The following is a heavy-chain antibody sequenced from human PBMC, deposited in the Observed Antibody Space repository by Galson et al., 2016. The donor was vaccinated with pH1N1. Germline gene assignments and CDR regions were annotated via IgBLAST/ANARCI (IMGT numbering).Heavy chain of an antibody. Sequence: SLRLSCAASGFTFSSHWMSWVRQAPGKGLEWVANIKQDGSEKYYVDSVKGRFTISRDNPKNSLYLQVTSLRAEDTAIYYCARLGCAGGGCCPWRYWGRGTLVTVSS. CDR1: GFTFSSHW. D-gene: IGHD2-15*01. CDR3: ARLGCAGGGCCPWRY. J-gene: IGHJ4*02. CDR2: IKQDGSEK. V-gene: IGHV3-7*01.